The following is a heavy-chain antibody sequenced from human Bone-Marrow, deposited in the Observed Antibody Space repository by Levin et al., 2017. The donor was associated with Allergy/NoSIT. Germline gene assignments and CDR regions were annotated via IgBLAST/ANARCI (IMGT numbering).Heavy chain of an antibody. D-gene: IGHD2/OR15-2a*01. V-gene: IGHV3-74*01. CDR2: ITSDGSGT. J-gene: IGHJ4*02. CDR1: GFTFSTYY. CDR3: ARDSTSGFDY. Sequence: LSLTCAASGFTFSTYYMHWVRQAPGKGLVWVSRITSDGSGTWYADSVKGRFTISRDNAKNTLYLQMNNLRAEDTAVYYCARDSTSGFDYWGQGTLVTVSS.